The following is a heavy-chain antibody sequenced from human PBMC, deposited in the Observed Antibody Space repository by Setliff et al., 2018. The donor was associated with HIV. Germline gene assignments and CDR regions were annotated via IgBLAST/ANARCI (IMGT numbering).Heavy chain of an antibody. CDR3: AITSRGYSLQRGGAFDI. CDR1: GDTFTTYV. D-gene: IGHD3-22*01. Sequence: SVKVSCKCSGDTFTTYVVSWVRQAPGQGLEWMGGRSPIFSTTNYAQKFQGRVTITTDESTSRTYMELSSLGSEDTAVYYCAITSRGYSLQRGGAFDIWGQGTLVTVSS. J-gene: IGHJ3*02. V-gene: IGHV1-69*05. CDR2: RSPIFSTT.